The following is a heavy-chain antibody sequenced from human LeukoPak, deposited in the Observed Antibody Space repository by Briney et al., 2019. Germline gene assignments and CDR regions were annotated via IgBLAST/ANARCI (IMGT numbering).Heavy chain of an antibody. J-gene: IGHJ6*03. Sequence: SETLSLTCAVYGGSISSYYWSWIRQPPGKGLEWIGYIYYSGYTNYNPSLKSRVTISVDTSKNQFSLKLSPVTAADTAVYYCARTTMVRGTYYMDVWGKGTTVTISS. V-gene: IGHV4-59*01. CDR2: IYYSGYT. CDR1: GGSISSYY. D-gene: IGHD3-10*01. CDR3: ARTTMVRGTYYMDV.